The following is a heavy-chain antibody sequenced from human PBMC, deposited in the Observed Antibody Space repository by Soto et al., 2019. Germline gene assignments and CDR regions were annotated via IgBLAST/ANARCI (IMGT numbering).Heavy chain of an antibody. J-gene: IGHJ5*02. CDR3: AKESHEIEGVSVSVLGPFNWFDP. D-gene: IGHD3-10*01. V-gene: IGHV1-69*06. CDR1: GGSFSNYG. CDR2: INPVFGPA. Sequence: QVQLVQSGAEVKKPGSSVRVSCKASGGSFSNYGISWVRQAPGQGLEWMGEINPVFGPANYARKFQGRLTITTDRAASTPNMALTSLRSEDTAVYYCAKESHEIEGVSVSVLGPFNWFDPWGQGTLVTVTS.